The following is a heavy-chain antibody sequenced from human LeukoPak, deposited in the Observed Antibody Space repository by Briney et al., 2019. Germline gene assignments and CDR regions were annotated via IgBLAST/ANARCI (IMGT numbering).Heavy chain of an antibody. CDR3: ARATRTTVTARLHWYFDL. CDR1: GYTFTGYY. V-gene: IGHV1-2*02. D-gene: IGHD4-17*01. CDR2: INPNSGGT. Sequence: ASVKVSCKASGYTFTGYYMHWVRQAPGQGLEWMGWINPNSGGTNYAQKFQGRVTMTRDTSISTAYMELSRLRSDDTAVYYCARATRTTVTARLHWYFDLWGRGTLVTVSS. J-gene: IGHJ2*01.